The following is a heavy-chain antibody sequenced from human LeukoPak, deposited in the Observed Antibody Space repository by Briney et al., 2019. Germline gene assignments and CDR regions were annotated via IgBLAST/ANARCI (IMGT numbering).Heavy chain of an antibody. CDR2: IQYDGSNQ. CDR3: AKNGDRGAYCTGGTCYPYFYYYMDV. J-gene: IGHJ6*03. Sequence: GGSLRLSCAATGFTFRSYGMHWVRQAPGKGLEWVSYIQYDGSNQQYADSVKGRFSISRDSSKNILHLQMNSLRAEDTAIYYCAKNGDRGAYCTGGTCYPYFYYYMDVWGKGTTVTI. D-gene: IGHD2-15*01. CDR1: GFTFRSYG. V-gene: IGHV3-30*02.